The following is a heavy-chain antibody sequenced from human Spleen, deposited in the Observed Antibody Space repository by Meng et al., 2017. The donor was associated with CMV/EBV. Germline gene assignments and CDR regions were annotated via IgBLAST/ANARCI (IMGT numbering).Heavy chain of an antibody. J-gene: IGHJ4*02. D-gene: IGHD2-2*01. V-gene: IGHV1-2*02. CDR3: ARVESSISCYWYY. CDR1: GYTFTGYY. Sequence: ASVKVSCKASGYTFTGYYMHWVRQAPGQGREWMGWINPKSGDTNYAQKFQGRVTMTRETSISTAYMDLNRLRSDDTAVYYWARVESSISCYWYYWGQGTLVTVSS. CDR2: INPKSGDT.